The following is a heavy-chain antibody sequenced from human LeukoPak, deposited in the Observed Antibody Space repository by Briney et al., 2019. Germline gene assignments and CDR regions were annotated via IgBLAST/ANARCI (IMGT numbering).Heavy chain of an antibody. CDR1: GGTFSSYA. J-gene: IGHJ6*03. CDR2: IIPIFGTA. V-gene: IGHV1-69*13. CDR3: ASGLVTGTTGGYYYYMDV. D-gene: IGHD1-7*01. Sequence: SVKVSCKASGGTFSSYAISWVRQAPGQGLEWMGGIIPIFGTANYAQKFQGRVTITADESTSTAYMELSSLRSEDTAVYYCASGLVTGTTGGYYYYMDVWGKGTTVTVSS.